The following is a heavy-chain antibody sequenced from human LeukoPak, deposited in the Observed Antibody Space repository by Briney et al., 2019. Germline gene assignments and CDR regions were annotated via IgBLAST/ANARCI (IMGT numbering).Heavy chain of an antibody. Sequence: GRSLRLSCAASGFTFDDYAMHWVRQAPGKGLEWVSGISWNSGSIGYADSVKGRFTISRDNAKNSLYLQMNSLRAEDTALYYCAKGYDYGSGSYSTPHNAFDIWGQGTMVTVSS. J-gene: IGHJ3*02. V-gene: IGHV3-9*01. CDR1: GFTFDDYA. D-gene: IGHD3-10*01. CDR3: AKGYDYGSGSYSTPHNAFDI. CDR2: ISWNSGSI.